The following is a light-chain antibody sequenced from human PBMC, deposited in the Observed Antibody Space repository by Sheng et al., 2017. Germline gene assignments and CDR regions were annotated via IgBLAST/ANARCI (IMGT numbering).Light chain of an antibody. CDR3: QQYYSTPYT. CDR1: QSVLYSSNNENY. V-gene: IGKV4-1*01. Sequence: DIVMTQSPDSLAVSLGESVTINCKSSQSVLYSSNNENYLAWYQQKPGQPPKVVIYWASTRASGVPDRFSGSGSGTDFTLTISSLQAEDVAVYYCQQYYSTPYTFGQGTKLEIK. CDR2: WAS. J-gene: IGKJ2*01.